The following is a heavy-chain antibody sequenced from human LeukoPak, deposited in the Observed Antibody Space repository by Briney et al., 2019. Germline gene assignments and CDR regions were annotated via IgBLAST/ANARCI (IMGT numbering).Heavy chain of an antibody. CDR3: VRGRYSSGWYKDKNWFDP. J-gene: IGHJ5*02. Sequence: SETLSLTCAVSGGSISSGGYSWSWIRQPPGKGLEWIGYIYYSGSTYYNPSLKSRVTTSVDTSKNQFSLKLSSVTAADTAVYYCVRGRYSSGWYKDKNWFDPWGQGTPVTVSS. CDR2: IYYSGST. V-gene: IGHV4-30-4*07. CDR1: GGSISSGGYS. D-gene: IGHD6-19*01.